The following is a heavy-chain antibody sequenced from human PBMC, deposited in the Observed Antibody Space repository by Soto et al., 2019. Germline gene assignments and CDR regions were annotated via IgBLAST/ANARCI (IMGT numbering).Heavy chain of an antibody. CDR2: INHSGST. Sequence: SETLSLTCAVYGGSFSGYYWSWIRQPPGKGLEWIGEINHSGSTNYNPSLKSRVTISVDTSKNQFSLKLSSVTAADTAVYYCARVKATIFGVASYYYYGMDVWGRGTTVTV. V-gene: IGHV4-34*01. J-gene: IGHJ6*02. CDR1: GGSFSGYY. D-gene: IGHD3-3*01. CDR3: ARVKATIFGVASYYYYGMDV.